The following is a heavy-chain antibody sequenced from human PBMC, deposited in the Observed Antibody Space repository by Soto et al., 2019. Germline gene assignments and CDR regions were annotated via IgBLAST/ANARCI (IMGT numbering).Heavy chain of an antibody. D-gene: IGHD2-8*01. J-gene: IGHJ5*01. CDR2: INPNSGGT. CDR1: GYTSTFYY. Sequence: APAKLSCKASGYTSTFYYMHWVRPAPGQVLEWMGWINPNSGGTNYAQKFQGRVTMTRDTSISTAYMELSRLRSDDTAVYYCARDRGRYCTNGVCYKNWFDFLGKGTLVTVSS. CDR3: ARDRGRYCTNGVCYKNWFDF. V-gene: IGHV1-2*02.